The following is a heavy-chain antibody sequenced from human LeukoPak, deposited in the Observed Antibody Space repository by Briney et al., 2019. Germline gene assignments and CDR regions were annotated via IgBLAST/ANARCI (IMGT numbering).Heavy chain of an antibody. D-gene: IGHD3-16*01. J-gene: IGHJ4*02. Sequence: ASVKVSCKASGYTFTSYYMHWVRQAPGQGLEWMGIINPSGGSTSYAQKFQGRVTMTRDMSTSTAYMEMNSLRPEDTAVYYCAKFGHGYHFDSWGQGTLVTVSS. V-gene: IGHV1-46*01. CDR1: GYTFTSYY. CDR2: INPSGGST. CDR3: AKFGHGYHFDS.